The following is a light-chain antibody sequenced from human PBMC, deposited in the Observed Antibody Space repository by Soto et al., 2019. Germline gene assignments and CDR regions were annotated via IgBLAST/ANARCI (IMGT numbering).Light chain of an antibody. CDR3: TSWTTRTTMT. V-gene: IGLV2-14*03. CDR1: RSDIGAYNF. CDR2: DVN. Sequence: QSVLTQPASVSGSPGQSITISCTGTRSDIGAYNFVSWYQQHPGEVPKLILYDVNVRPSGVSNRFSGSKSGNTASLTISGLQAEDEADYYCTSWTTRTTMTFGGGTKVTVL. J-gene: IGLJ2*01.